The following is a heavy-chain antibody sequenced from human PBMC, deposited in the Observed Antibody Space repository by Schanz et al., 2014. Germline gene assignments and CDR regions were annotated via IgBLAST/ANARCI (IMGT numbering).Heavy chain of an antibody. J-gene: IGHJ4*02. V-gene: IGHV3-30*18. CDR1: GFTFSSYG. D-gene: IGHD2-2*01. CDR2: MSYDGSIK. CDR3: AKDSTHIDIVLVPTAIDY. Sequence: QVQLVESGGGVVQPGRSLRLSCAASGFTFSSYGMHWVRQAPGKGLEWVAAMSYDGSIKYYGDSVKGPFTISRDNSKNTLYLHMNTLRSEDTAVYYCAKDSTHIDIVLVPTAIDYWGQGTLVTVSS.